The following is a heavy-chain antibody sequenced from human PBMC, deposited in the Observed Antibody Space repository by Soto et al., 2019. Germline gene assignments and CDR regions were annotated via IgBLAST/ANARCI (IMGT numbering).Heavy chain of an antibody. CDR2: VSRSGSSI. J-gene: IGHJ4*02. V-gene: IGHV3-11*01. CDR3: ARVPKGVVVAANDC. Sequence: QVQLVESGGGLVKPGGSLRLSCAASGFTFSDHFMSWIRQAPGQGLEWVSYVSRSGSSIYYADSVKGRFTISRDNAKNSLYLQMNSLRAEDTAVYYCARVPKGVVVAANDCWGQGSLVTVSS. CDR1: GFTFSDHF. D-gene: IGHD2-15*01.